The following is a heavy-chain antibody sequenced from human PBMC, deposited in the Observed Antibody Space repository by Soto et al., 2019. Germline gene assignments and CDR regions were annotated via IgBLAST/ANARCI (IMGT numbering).Heavy chain of an antibody. V-gene: IGHV1-69*08. Sequence: QVQLVQSGAEVKKPGSSVKVSCKASGGTFSSYTISWVRQAPGQGLEWMGRIIPILGIANYAQKFQGRVTITAHKSTSTAYMELSSLRSEDTAVYYCARDLGFEMATLRALDYWGQGTPVTVSS. CDR2: IIPILGIA. D-gene: IGHD5-12*01. CDR1: GGTFSSYT. J-gene: IGHJ4*02. CDR3: ARDLGFEMATLRALDY.